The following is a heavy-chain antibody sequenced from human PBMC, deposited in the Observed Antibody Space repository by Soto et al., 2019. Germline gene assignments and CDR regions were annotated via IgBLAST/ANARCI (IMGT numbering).Heavy chain of an antibody. CDR1: GFTFSSYS. D-gene: IGHD3-22*01. CDR3: AKPLPSYDPRRDWFDP. Sequence: EVQLLESGGGLVQPGGSLILSCAASGFTFSSYSMSWVRQAPGKGLEWVSAISGSGGSTYYADSVKGRFTISRDNSKNTLYLQMNSLRAEDTAVYYCAKPLPSYDPRRDWFDPWGQGTLVTVSS. V-gene: IGHV3-23*01. CDR2: ISGSGGST. J-gene: IGHJ5*02.